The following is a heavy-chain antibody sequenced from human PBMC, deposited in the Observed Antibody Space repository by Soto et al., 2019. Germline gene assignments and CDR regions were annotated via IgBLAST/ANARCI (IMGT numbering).Heavy chain of an antibody. CDR2: IYPGDSDT. CDR1: GYSFTSYW. J-gene: IGHJ6*02. D-gene: IGHD6-13*01. Sequence: GESLKISCKGSGYSFTSYWIGWVRQMPGKGLEWMGIIYPGDSDTRYGPSFQGQVTISADKSISTAYLQWSSLKASDTAMYYCARGIDSSLYGMDVWGQGTTVTVSS. CDR3: ARGIDSSLYGMDV. V-gene: IGHV5-51*01.